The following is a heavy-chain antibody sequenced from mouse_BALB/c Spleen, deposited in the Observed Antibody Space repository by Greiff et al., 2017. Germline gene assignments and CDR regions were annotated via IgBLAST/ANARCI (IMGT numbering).Heavy chain of an antibody. CDR1: GYNFTSYW. Sequence: QVQLQQPGAELVKPGTSVKLSCKASGYNFTSYWINWVKLRPGQGLEWIGDIYPGSGSTNYNEKFKSKATLTVDTSSSTAYMQLSSLTSEDSAVYFCARGWYYYAMDYWGQGTSVTVSS. V-gene: IGHV1-55*01. CDR2: IYPGSGST. J-gene: IGHJ4*01. D-gene: IGHD2-1*01. CDR3: ARGWYYYAMDY.